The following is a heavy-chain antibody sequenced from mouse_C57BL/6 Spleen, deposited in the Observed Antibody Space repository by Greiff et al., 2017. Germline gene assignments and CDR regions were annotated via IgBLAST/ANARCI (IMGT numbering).Heavy chain of an antibody. D-gene: IGHD1-1*01. Sequence: QVQLQQSGAELVRPGASVKLSCKASGYTFTDYYINWVKQRPGQGLEWIARIYPGSGNTYYNEKFKGKATLTAEKSSSTAYMQLSSLTSEDSAVYFCATITTVVGAMDYWGQGTSVTVSS. CDR1: GYTFTDYY. V-gene: IGHV1-76*01. CDR3: ATITTVVGAMDY. J-gene: IGHJ4*01. CDR2: IYPGSGNT.